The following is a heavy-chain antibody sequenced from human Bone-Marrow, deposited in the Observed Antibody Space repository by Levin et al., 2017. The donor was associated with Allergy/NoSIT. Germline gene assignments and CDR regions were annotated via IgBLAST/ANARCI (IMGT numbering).Heavy chain of an antibody. D-gene: IGHD4-17*01. Sequence: PGGSLRLSCAASGFSFNAHWMTWVRQAPGKGLQWVANIKFDGTETSYVDSVKGRFTISRDNAKKSLFLELTSLTAEDTAVYYCARDFAYQYGDTSTYFFDSWGQGTLVTVSS. V-gene: IGHV3-7*01. CDR2: IKFDGTET. CDR3: ARDFAYQYGDTSTYFFDS. CDR1: GFSFNAHW. J-gene: IGHJ4*02.